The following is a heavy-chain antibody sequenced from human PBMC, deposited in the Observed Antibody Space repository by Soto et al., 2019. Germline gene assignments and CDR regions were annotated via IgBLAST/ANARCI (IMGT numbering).Heavy chain of an antibody. D-gene: IGHD2-15*01. V-gene: IGHV1-18*01. Sequence: ASVKVSCKASGYTFTSYGISWVRQAPGQGLEWMGWISAYNGNTNYAQKLQGRVTLTTDTSTSTAYMELRSLGSDDTAVYYCARDSTGPDIVVVVAATLYWFDPWGQGTLVTVSS. CDR3: ARDSTGPDIVVVVAATLYWFDP. J-gene: IGHJ5*02. CDR2: ISAYNGNT. CDR1: GYTFTSYG.